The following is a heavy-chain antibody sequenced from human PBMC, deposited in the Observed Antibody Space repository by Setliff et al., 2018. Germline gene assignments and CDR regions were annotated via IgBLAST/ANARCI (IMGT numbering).Heavy chain of an antibody. V-gene: IGHV3-11*04. CDR3: AKSPVAYCSGAVCYPFDY. Sequence: GGSLRLSCATSGFTFSDYYMSWIRQTPGKGLEWVAYISSSGSLIYYPDSVKGRFTISRDEAKNSLYLQMNSLRTEDTAVYYCAKSPVAYCSGAVCYPFDYWGQGTLVTVSS. CDR2: ISSSGSLI. D-gene: IGHD2-8*02. CDR1: GFTFSDYY. J-gene: IGHJ4*02.